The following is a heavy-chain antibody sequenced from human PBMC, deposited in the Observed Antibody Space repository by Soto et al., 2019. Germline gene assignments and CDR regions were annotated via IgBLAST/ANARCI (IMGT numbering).Heavy chain of an antibody. Sequence: QVQLVQSGAEVKEPGASVKVSCKASGYTFTGYAIHWVRQAPGQRLEWMGWINGGNGDTKYSQKFQGRVTITRDTSASTAYMELTSLGSDDTAVYPCARGSCSSTSCQYYFDYWGQGTRVTVSS. D-gene: IGHD2-2*01. CDR2: INGGNGDT. CDR1: GYTFTGYA. CDR3: ARGSCSSTSCQYYFDY. V-gene: IGHV1-3*01. J-gene: IGHJ4*02.